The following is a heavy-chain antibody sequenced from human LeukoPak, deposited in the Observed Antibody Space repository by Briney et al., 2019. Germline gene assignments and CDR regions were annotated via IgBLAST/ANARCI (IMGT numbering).Heavy chain of an antibody. J-gene: IGHJ4*02. CDR1: GFTFSNSA. CDR3: ARYPAAAGLTFDY. D-gene: IGHD6-13*01. CDR2: FTRNDETT. V-gene: IGHV3-23*01. Sequence: GGSLRLSCAASGFTFSNSAMSWVRQAPGKGLEWVSGFTRNDETTSYADSVKGRFTISRDNSRDTLYLQMNSLTAEDTAVYYCARYPAAAGLTFDYWGQGTLVTVSS.